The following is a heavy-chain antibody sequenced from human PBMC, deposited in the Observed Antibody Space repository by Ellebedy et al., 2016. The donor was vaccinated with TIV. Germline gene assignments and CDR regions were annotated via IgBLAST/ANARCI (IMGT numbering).Heavy chain of an antibody. Sequence: MPSETLSLTCTVSGGSIRNSDYYWNWIRQPPGKGLEWIGSIYYSGSASYNPSLKSRVTVSVDTSKTQFSLNRSSVPAADTAVYYCARDPALPRGRFDTWGQGTLVTVSS. CDR3: ARDPALPRGRFDT. V-gene: IGHV4-39*07. CDR2: IYYSGSA. CDR1: GGSIRNSDYY. J-gene: IGHJ5*02.